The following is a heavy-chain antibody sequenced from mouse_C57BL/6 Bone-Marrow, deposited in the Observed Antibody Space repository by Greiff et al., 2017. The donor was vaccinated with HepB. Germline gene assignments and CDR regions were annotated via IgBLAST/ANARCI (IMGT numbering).Heavy chain of an antibody. J-gene: IGHJ2*01. D-gene: IGHD1-1*01. CDR2: IDPTSGGT. CDR3: ARGPFITTVEVPYYFDY. CDR1: GYTFTSYW. V-gene: IGHV1-72*01. Sequence: QVQLQQPGAELVKPGASVKLSCKASGYTFTSYWMHWVKQRPGRGLEWIGRIDPTSGGTKYNEKFKSKATLTVDKHSSTAYMQLSSLTSEDSAVYYCARGPFITTVEVPYYFDYWGQGTTLTVSS.